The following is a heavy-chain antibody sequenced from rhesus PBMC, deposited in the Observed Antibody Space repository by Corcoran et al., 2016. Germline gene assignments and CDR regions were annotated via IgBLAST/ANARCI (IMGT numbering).Heavy chain of an antibody. D-gene: IGHD6-25*01. CDR2: ISGSSGST. CDR1: GYSISSGYY. Sequence: QVQLQESGPGLVKPSETLSLTCAVSGYSISSGYYWGWIRQPPGKGLEYIGYISGSSGSTYYNPSLKSRVTISKDASKNQFSLKLSSVTAADTAVYCCARLRSGSSPDYWGQGVLVTVSS. V-gene: IGHV4-99*01. J-gene: IGHJ4*01. CDR3: ARLRSGSSPDY.